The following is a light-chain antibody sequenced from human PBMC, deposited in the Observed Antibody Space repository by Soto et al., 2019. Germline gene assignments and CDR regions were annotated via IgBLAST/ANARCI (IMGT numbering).Light chain of an antibody. J-gene: IGKJ1*01. CDR1: EIVSSY. Sequence: EIVLTQSPATLSLSPGERATLSCTATEIVSSYLAVCQQKPRQAPRLLLYDTSTRAPGIAARFSGSGSGTEFTLTISSLQYEDVAVYYCQQYVHWHPGTFGQGTKVDIK. CDR3: QQYVHWHPGT. V-gene: IGKV3-15*01. CDR2: DTS.